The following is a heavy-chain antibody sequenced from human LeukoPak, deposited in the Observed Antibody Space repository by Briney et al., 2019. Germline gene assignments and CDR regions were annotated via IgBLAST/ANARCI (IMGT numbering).Heavy chain of an antibody. D-gene: IGHD5-18*01. CDR3: ARGADPGDVDTAMVSFDY. J-gene: IGHJ4*02. CDR1: GGSISSYY. V-gene: IGHV4-59*01. Sequence: SETLSLTCTVSGGSISSYYWSWIRQPPGKGLEWIGYIYYSGGTNYNPSLKSRVTISVDTSKNQSSLKLSSVTAADTAVYYCARGADPGDVDTAMVSFDYWGQGTLVTVSS. CDR2: IYYSGGT.